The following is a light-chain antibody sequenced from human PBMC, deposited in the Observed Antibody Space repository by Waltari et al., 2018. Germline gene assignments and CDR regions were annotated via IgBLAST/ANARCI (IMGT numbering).Light chain of an antibody. J-gene: IGLJ2*01. CDR3: SSYTTRYTVI. CDR2: DVT. CDR1: SRDLGIYDF. V-gene: IGLV2-14*03. Sequence: QSALTQPASVSGSPGQPIPIPCTGTSRDLGIYDFCSWYQHPPGKAPQLMIYDVTKRPSGVSSRFSGSKSGDTASLSISGLQAEDEADYYCSSYTTRYTVIFGGGTKLTVL.